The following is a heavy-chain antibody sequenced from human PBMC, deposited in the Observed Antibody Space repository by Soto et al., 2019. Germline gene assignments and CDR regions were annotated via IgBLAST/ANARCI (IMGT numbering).Heavy chain of an antibody. Sequence: GSLRCACAASVFTFSKYALSWVRQAPGQRLEWVSGISCIAKSTNYAESVRGRFTISRYNARTTLHLQIDSLSAEDTAVYFCAKPRRVAARPAYQNGLDVWGRGTTVTVSS. CDR2: ISCIAKST. CDR3: AKPRRVAARPAYQNGLDV. V-gene: IGHV3-23*01. D-gene: IGHD6-6*01. J-gene: IGHJ6*02. CDR1: VFTFSKYA.